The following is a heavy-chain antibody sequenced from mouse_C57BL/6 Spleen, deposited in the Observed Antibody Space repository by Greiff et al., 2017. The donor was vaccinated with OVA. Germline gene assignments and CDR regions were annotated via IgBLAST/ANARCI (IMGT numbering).Heavy chain of an antibody. Sequence: QVQLQQSGPGLVQPSQSLSITCTVSGFSLTSYGVHWVRQSPGKGQEWLGVIWSGGSTDYNAAFISRLSISKDNTKSQVFFKMNSLQADDTAIYYCARYDYDVNYYAMDYWGQGTSVTVSS. CDR1: GFSLTSYG. V-gene: IGHV2-2*01. CDR2: IWSGGST. D-gene: IGHD2-4*01. J-gene: IGHJ4*01. CDR3: ARYDYDVNYYAMDY.